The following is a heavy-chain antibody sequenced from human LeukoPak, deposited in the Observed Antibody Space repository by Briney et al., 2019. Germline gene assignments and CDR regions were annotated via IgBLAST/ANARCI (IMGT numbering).Heavy chain of an antibody. D-gene: IGHD3-16*01. CDR1: GYSFTSYW. CDR3: ARTYAPEIRAFDI. Sequence: GESLKISCKGSGYSFTSYWISWVRQMPGKGLEWMGIIYPGDSDTRYSPSFQGQVTISADKSISTAYLQWSSLKVSDTAMYYCARTYAPEIRAFDIWGQGTMVTVSS. J-gene: IGHJ3*02. V-gene: IGHV5-51*01. CDR2: IYPGDSDT.